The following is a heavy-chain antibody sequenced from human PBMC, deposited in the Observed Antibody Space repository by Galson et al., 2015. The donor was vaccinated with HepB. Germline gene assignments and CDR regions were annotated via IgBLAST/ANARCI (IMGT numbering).Heavy chain of an antibody. D-gene: IGHD2-2*01. CDR2: ISYDGSNK. Sequence: SLRLSCAASGFTFSSYAMHWVRQAPGKGLEWVAVISYDGSNKYYADSVKGRFTISRDNSKNTLYLQMNSLRAEDTAVYYCAREVSPGYCSSTSCYYYYMDVWGKGTTVTVSS. CDR1: GFTFSSYA. V-gene: IGHV3-30-3*01. CDR3: AREVSPGYCSSTSCYYYYMDV. J-gene: IGHJ6*03.